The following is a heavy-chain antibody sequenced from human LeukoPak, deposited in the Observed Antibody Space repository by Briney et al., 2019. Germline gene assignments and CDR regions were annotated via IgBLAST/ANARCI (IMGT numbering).Heavy chain of an antibody. CDR3: VSRPLGVITMMDHAFDI. CDR1: GYTFTYRY. D-gene: IGHD3-22*01. CDR2: ITPFNGNT. Sequence: GASVKVSCKASGYTFTYRYLHWVRQAPGQALEWMGWITPFNGNTNYAQKFQDRVTITRDRSMSTAYMELSSLRSEDTAMYYCVSRPLGVITMMDHAFDIWGQGTMVTVSS. V-gene: IGHV1-45*02. J-gene: IGHJ3*02.